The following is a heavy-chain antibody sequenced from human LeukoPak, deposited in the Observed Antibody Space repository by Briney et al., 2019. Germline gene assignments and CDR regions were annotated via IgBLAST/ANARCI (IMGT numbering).Heavy chain of an antibody. V-gene: IGHV3-7*05. J-gene: IGHJ3*02. CDR3: ARGGGLDI. CDR1: GFILGSYW. CDR2: TKQDGSEK. Sequence: SLTPSCAAAGFILGSYWMTCVRQAPGKWLEWVANTKQDGSEKYYVETVEGRLNIARDNAKNSLYLQMNSLRAEDTAVYYCARGGGLDIWGQGTMFT.